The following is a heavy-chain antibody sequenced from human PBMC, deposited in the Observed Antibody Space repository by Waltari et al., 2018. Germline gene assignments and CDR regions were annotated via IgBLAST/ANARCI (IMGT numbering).Heavy chain of an antibody. J-gene: IGHJ2*01. Sequence: QLQLQESGPGLVKPSETLSLTCTVSGGSISSSSYYWGWVRQPPGKGLEWIGSIYYSGSTHSTPAPKRRVTISVDTSKNQFSLKLSSVTAADTAVYYCARHPAMTIMLWYFDLWGRGTLVTVSS. CDR1: GGSISSSSYY. V-gene: IGHV4-39*01. D-gene: IGHD2-8*01. CDR2: IYYSGST. CDR3: ARHPAMTIMLWYFDL.